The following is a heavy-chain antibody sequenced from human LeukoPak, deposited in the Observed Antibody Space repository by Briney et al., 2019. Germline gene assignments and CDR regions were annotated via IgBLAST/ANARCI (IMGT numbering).Heavy chain of an antibody. J-gene: IGHJ4*02. Sequence: ASVKVSCKASGGTFSSYAISWVRQAPGQGLEWMGGIIPIFGTANYAQKFQGRVTITADESTSTAYMELSSLRSEDTAVYYCAKDRRPNSYSSSWLDYWGQGTLITVSS. CDR2: IIPIFGTA. V-gene: IGHV1-69*13. CDR3: AKDRRPNSYSSSWLDY. D-gene: IGHD6-13*01. CDR1: GGTFSSYA.